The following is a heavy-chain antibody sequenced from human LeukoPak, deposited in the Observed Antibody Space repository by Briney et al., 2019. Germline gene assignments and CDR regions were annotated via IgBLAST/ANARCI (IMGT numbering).Heavy chain of an antibody. V-gene: IGHV1-69*05. Sequence: SVKVSCKASGGTFSSYAISWVRQAPGQGLEWMGRIIPIFGTANYAQKFQGRVTITTDESTSTAYMELSSLRSEDTAVYYCARDYYDSSGPLPRAFDIWGQGTMATVSS. CDR1: GGTFSSYA. CDR3: ARDYYDSSGPLPRAFDI. J-gene: IGHJ3*02. D-gene: IGHD3-22*01. CDR2: IIPIFGTA.